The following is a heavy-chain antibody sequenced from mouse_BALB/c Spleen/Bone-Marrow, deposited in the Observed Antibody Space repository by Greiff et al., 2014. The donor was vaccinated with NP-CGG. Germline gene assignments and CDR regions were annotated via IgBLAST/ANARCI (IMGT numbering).Heavy chain of an antibody. CDR2: IYPGGGYT. J-gene: IGHJ3*01. CDR1: GYTFTNYW. V-gene: IGHV1-63*02. D-gene: IGHD3-2*01. Sequence: QVQLKQSGAELVRPGTSVKMSCKAAGYTFTNYWIGWIKQRPGHGFEWIGDIYPGGGYTNYNEKFQGKATLTADTPSSTAYMQLSSLTSEDSAIFYCAIRGDISGYGFAYWGQGTLVTVSA. CDR3: AIRGDISGYGFAY.